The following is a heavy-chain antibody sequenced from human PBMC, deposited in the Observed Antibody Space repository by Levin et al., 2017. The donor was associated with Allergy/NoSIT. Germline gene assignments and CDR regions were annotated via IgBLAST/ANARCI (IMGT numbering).Heavy chain of an antibody. CDR3: ARDKVDRYYGSGSEWYFDR. Sequence: PGGSLRLSCAASGFTFSSYDMHWVRQATGKGLEWVSAIGTAGDTYYPGSVKGRFTISRENAKNSLYLQMNSLRAGDTAVYYCARDKVDRYYGSGSEWYFDRWGRGTLVTVSS. J-gene: IGHJ2*01. D-gene: IGHD3-10*01. V-gene: IGHV3-13*01. CDR1: GFTFSSYD. CDR2: IGTAGDT.